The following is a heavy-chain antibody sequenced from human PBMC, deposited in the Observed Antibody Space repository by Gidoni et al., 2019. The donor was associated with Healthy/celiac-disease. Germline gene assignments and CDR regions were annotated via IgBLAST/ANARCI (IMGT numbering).Heavy chain of an antibody. J-gene: IGHJ4*02. CDR3: AKPYSSGYYYFDY. CDR2: IRGSGGST. D-gene: IGHD3-22*01. CDR1: GFTFSSYA. Sequence: EVQLLESGGGLVQPGGSRSLSWAASGFTFSSYAMSWVRQAPGKGLEWVAAIRGSGGSTYYADSVKGRFTISRENSKNTLYLQMNSLRAEDTAVYYCAKPYSSGYYYFDYWGQGTLVTVSS. V-gene: IGHV3-23*01.